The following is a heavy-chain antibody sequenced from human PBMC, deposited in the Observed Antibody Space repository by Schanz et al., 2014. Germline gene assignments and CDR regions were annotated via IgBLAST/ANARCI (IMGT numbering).Heavy chain of an antibody. CDR1: GYIFSSYA. CDR2: INPTTGNP. Sequence: QVQLVQSGSEFRKPGASVKVSCKASGYIFSSYAIHWVRQAPGQGLEWMGWINPTTGNPGYAQGFTGRFVFSFDTSVSKAYLQTSGLKAEDTAVYYCARARYGLDVWGQGTTVTVSS. J-gene: IGHJ6*02. CDR3: ARARYGLDV. V-gene: IGHV7-4-1*02.